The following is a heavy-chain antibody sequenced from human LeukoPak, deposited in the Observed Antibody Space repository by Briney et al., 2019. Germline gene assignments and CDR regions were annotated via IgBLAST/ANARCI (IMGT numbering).Heavy chain of an antibody. D-gene: IGHD3-9*01. CDR2: TYYRSKWYT. J-gene: IGHJ4*02. Sequence: SRTLSLTCAISGDSFSSNTTAWNCNRQSPSRGLEWPRRTYYRSKWYTDYVVSVKSRITINPDTSQYQFSIKLNAVTTEDTAVYYCAREEFILRYFNWPTRNLDYWGQKTLVTVSS. CDR3: AREEFILRYFNWPTRNLDY. V-gene: IGHV6-1*01. CDR1: GDSFSSNTTA.